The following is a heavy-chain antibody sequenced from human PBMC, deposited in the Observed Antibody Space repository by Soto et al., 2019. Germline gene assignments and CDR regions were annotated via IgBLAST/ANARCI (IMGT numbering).Heavy chain of an antibody. J-gene: IGHJ6*02. V-gene: IGHV3-73*02. Sequence: EVQLVESGGGLVQPGGSLKLSCAASGFTFSGSAMHWVRQASGKGLEWVGRIRSKVNSYATAYAASVKGRFTISRDDSKNTAYLQMNSLKTEDTAVYYCTRQGPVDYYYYGMDVWGQGTTVTVSS. CDR1: GFTFSGSA. CDR2: IRSKVNSYAT. CDR3: TRQGPVDYYYYGMDV. D-gene: IGHD2-15*01.